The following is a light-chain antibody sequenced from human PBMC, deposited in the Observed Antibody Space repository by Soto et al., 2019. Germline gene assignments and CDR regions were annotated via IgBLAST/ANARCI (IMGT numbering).Light chain of an antibody. J-gene: IGLJ2*01. CDR1: SSDVGGYNY. V-gene: IGLV2-14*01. Sequence: QSALTQPASVSGSPGQSITISCTGTSSDVGGYNYVSWYQQHPGKAPKLMIYDVSNRPSGVSNRFSGSKAGNTASLTICGLQAEYEADYYCSSYTSSSTLVVFGGGTKLTVL. CDR3: SSYTSSSTLVV. CDR2: DVS.